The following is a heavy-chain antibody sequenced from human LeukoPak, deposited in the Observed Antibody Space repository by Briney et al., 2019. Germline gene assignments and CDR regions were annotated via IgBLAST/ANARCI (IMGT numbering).Heavy chain of an antibody. D-gene: IGHD6-19*01. J-gene: IGHJ5*02. V-gene: IGHV3-30-3*01. Sequence: GGSLRLSCAASGFTFSNYAMHWVRQAPGKGLEWVAFMSFDGSDKYYADSVKGQFTISRDNSKNTLYLQMNSLRFEDTAVYYCARDQPGTYTLSSTWGQGTLVTVSS. CDR2: MSFDGSDK. CDR3: ARDQPGTYTLSST. CDR1: GFTFSNYA.